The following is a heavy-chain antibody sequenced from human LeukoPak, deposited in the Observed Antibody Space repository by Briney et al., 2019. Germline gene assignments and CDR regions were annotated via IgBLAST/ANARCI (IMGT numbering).Heavy chain of an antibody. CDR2: ISYHGSNK. CDR1: GFTFKNYA. D-gene: IGHD2-15*01. Sequence: GGSLRLSCAASGFTFKNYAMHWVRQAPGKGLEWVALISYHGSNKYYADSVKGRFTISRDNSKNTLYLQMNSLRAEDTAVYYCARDFGGVWGQGTTVTVSS. V-gene: IGHV3-30*07. CDR3: ARDFGGV. J-gene: IGHJ6*02.